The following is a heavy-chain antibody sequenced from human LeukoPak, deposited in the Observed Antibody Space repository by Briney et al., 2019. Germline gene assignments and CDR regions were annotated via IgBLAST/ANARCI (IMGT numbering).Heavy chain of an antibody. Sequence: PGGSLRLSCEASGFTFSGYDMNWVRQAPGKGLEWVSYISSSGSTIYYADSVKGRFTISRDNAKNSLYLQMNSLRAEDTAVYYCARDLWFGESYFDYWGQGTLVTVSS. J-gene: IGHJ4*02. CDR3: ARDLWFGESYFDY. V-gene: IGHV3-48*03. CDR1: GFTFSGYD. CDR2: ISSSGSTI. D-gene: IGHD3-10*01.